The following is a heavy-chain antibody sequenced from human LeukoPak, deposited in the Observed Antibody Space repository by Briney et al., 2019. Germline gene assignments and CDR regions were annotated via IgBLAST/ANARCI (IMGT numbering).Heavy chain of an antibody. D-gene: IGHD3-22*01. CDR2: INPNSGGT. J-gene: IGHJ4*02. CDR3: ARVRGYDSSGYYSY. Sequence: ASVKVSCKASGYAFTGHYMHWVRQAPGQGLEWMGWINPNSGGTNYAQKFQGRVTMTRDTSISTAYMELSRLRSDDTAVYYCARVRGYDSSGYYSYWGQGTLVTVSS. CDR1: GYAFTGHY. V-gene: IGHV1-2*02.